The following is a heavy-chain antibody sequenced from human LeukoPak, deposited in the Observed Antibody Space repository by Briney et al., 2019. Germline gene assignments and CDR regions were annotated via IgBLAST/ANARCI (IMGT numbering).Heavy chain of an antibody. J-gene: IGHJ4*02. CDR3: ARGSSGIAVAGPDY. CDR2: ISSSSSYI. CDR1: GFTFSSYS. Sequence: GGSLRLSCAASGFTFSSYSMNWVRQAPGKGLEWVSSISSSSSYIYYADSVKGRFTISRDNAKNSLYLQMNSLRDEDTAVYYCARGSSGIAVAGPDYWGQGTLVTVSS. D-gene: IGHD6-19*01. V-gene: IGHV3-21*01.